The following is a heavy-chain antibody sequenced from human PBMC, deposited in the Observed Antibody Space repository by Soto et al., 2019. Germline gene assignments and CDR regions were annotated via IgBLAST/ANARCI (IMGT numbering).Heavy chain of an antibody. Sequence: PSETLSLTCTVSGGSVNNFYWNWIRQSAGKGLEWIGRIYSSGSTNYNPSLRSRVTMSVDTSKNQLSLKLNSVTAADTAVYYCARSSHRESWFDPWGRGTLVAVSS. D-gene: IGHD6-13*01. CDR1: GGSVNNFY. J-gene: IGHJ5*02. V-gene: IGHV4-4*07. CDR2: IYSSGST. CDR3: ARSSHRESWFDP.